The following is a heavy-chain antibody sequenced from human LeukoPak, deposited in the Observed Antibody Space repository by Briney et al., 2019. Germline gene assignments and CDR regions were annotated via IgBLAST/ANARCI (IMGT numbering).Heavy chain of an antibody. D-gene: IGHD6-6*01. V-gene: IGHV3-30*02. CDR2: IRFDGTNK. Sequence: GGSLRLSCAASGFTFSNYGMHWVRQAPGKGLEWVAFIRFDGTNKYYADSVKGRLTISRDNSKNTLYLQMNSLRVEDTGVYYCAGPSSSGVGYWGQGTLVTVSS. CDR1: GFTFSNYG. J-gene: IGHJ4*02. CDR3: AGPSSSGVGY.